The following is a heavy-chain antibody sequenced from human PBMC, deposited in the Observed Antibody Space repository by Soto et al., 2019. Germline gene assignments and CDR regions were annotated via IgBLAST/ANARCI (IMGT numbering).Heavy chain of an antibody. V-gene: IGHV3-15*01. CDR2: IKSKTDGGTT. Sequence: GGSLRLSCAASGFTFSNAWMSWVRQAPGKGLEWVGRIKSKTDGGTTDYAAPVKGRFTISRDDSKNTLYLQMNSLKTEDTAVYYCTTDRAKWELHAFDIWGQGTMVTVSS. CDR3: TTDRAKWELHAFDI. J-gene: IGHJ3*02. CDR1: GFTFSNAW. D-gene: IGHD1-26*01.